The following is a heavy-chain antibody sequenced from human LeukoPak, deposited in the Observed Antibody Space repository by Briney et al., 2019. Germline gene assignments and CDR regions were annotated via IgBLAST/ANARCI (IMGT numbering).Heavy chain of an antibody. J-gene: IGHJ4*02. D-gene: IGHD3-22*01. CDR3: ARGGVTMIVPIL. CDR2: TYSGGST. V-gene: IGHV3-53*01. CDR1: GFTFSSYW. Sequence: GGSLRLSCAASGFTFSSYWMSWVRQAPGKGLEWVSVTYSGGSTYYADSVKGRFTISRDNSKNTLYLQMNSLRAEDTAVYYCARGGVTMIVPILWGQGTLVTVSS.